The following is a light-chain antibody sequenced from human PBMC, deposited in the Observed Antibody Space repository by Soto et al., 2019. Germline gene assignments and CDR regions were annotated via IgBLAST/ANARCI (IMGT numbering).Light chain of an antibody. Sequence: DVVMTQSPLSLPVTLGQPASISCRSSQSLVYSDGNTYWNWFQQRPGQSPRRLIHKVSNRDSGAPDIFSGKRRGTDIKLNTSRVEAEDGGVSYCMRRTPWPQTFGERTNLAI. CDR1: QSLVYSDGNTY. CDR3: MRRTPWPQT. CDR2: KVS. V-gene: IGKV2-30*01. J-gene: IGKJ2*01.